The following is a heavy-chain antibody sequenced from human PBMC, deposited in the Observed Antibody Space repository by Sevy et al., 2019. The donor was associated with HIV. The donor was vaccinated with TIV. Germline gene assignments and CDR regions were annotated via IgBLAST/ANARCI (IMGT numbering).Heavy chain of an antibody. CDR2: ISSSSRTI. V-gene: IGHV3-48*02. Sequence: GGSLRLSCAASGFTFSSYSMNWVRQAPGKGLEWVSYISSSSRTIYYADSVKGRFTISRDNAKNSLYLQMNSLRDEDTAVYYCASRGYCNGGSCYSGPNDYWGQGTLVIVSS. CDR3: ASRGYCNGGSCYSGPNDY. J-gene: IGHJ4*02. CDR1: GFTFSSYS. D-gene: IGHD2-15*01.